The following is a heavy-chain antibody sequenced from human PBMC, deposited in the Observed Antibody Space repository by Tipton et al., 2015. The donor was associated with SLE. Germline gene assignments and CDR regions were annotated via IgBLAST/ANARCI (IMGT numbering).Heavy chain of an antibody. D-gene: IGHD7-27*01. Sequence: TLSLTCTVSGGSISSNNYYWGWVRQPAGKGLQWIGHIYTSGSTNYNPSLKSRVTISVDTSKNQFSLKLSSVTAADTAVYYCARVGTGLFDYWDQGTLVTVSS. CDR2: IYTSGST. CDR3: ARVGTGLFDY. CDR1: GGSISSNNYY. V-gene: IGHV4-61*09. J-gene: IGHJ4*02.